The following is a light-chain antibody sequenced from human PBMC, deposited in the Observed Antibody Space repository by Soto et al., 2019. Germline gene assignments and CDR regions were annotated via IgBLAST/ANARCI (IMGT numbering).Light chain of an antibody. Sequence: QSALTQAASVSGSPGQSITISCTGTSTDIGTYSYVSWYQQRPGKAPKLLIYEVRYRPSAVSNRSSGSKSGNTASLTISGLQPEDEADYFCSSYTSSTTLRYVFGTGTKLTVL. CDR1: STDIGTYSY. V-gene: IGLV2-14*01. J-gene: IGLJ1*01. CDR3: SSYTSSTTLRYV. CDR2: EVR.